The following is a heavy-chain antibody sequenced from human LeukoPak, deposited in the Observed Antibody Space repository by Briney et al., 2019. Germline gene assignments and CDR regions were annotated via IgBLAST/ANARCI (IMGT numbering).Heavy chain of an antibody. CDR2: ISYDGSNK. Sequence: PSGGSLILSCAASGFTFSSYAMHWDRQAPGKGLEWVAVISYDGSNKYYADSVKGRFTISRDNSKNTLYLQMNSLRAEDTAVYYCARDPDSALDYWGQGTLVTVSS. CDR1: GFTFSSYA. CDR3: ARDPDSALDY. V-gene: IGHV3-30-3*01. J-gene: IGHJ4*02. D-gene: IGHD2-15*01.